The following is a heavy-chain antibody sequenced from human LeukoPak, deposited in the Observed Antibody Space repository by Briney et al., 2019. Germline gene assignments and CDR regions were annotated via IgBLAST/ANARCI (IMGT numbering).Heavy chain of an antibody. J-gene: IGHJ3*02. CDR3: ARVGDDYNYDAFDI. V-gene: IGHV3-21*01. CDR2: ISSSSSYI. D-gene: IGHD5-24*01. Sequence: GESLKISCAASGLTFSSFRMYLLRQAPGKGLEWVSSISSSSSYIYYADSVRGRFTISRDNAKNSLYLQMNSLRAEDTAVYYCARVGDDYNYDAFDIWGQGTMVTVSS. CDR1: GLTFSSFR.